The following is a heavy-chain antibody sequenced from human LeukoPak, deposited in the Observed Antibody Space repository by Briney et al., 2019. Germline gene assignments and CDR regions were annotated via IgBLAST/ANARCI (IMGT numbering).Heavy chain of an antibody. J-gene: IGHJ4*02. D-gene: IGHD5-24*01. V-gene: IGHV1-69*05. CDR2: IIPIFGTA. Sequence: SVKVSCKASGGTFSSYAISWVRQAPGQGLEWMGRIIPIFGTANYAQKFQGRVTITTDESTSTAYMELSSLRSEDTAVYYCAREEGEMATVYFDYWGQGTLVTVSS. CDR3: AREEGEMATVYFDY. CDR1: GGTFSSYA.